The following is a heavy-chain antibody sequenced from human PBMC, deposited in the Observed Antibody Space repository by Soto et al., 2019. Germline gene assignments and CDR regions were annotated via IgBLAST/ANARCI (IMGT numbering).Heavy chain of an antibody. CDR2: ISYDGSKK. CDR3: ARDLGAAWYFDY. V-gene: IGHV3-30*03. J-gene: IGHJ4*02. Sequence: PGRPRGVSCAAAGFNCSSHSRNWVSKAPGKGLEWVAGISYDGSKKYYADSVKGRFTISRDNSKNTLNLLMNSLRAEDTAVYYCARDLGAAWYFDYWGQGTLVTVSS. CDR1: GFNCSSHS. D-gene: IGHD1-26*01.